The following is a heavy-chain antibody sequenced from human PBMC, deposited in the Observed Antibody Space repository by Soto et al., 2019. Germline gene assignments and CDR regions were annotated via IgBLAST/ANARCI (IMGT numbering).Heavy chain of an antibody. D-gene: IGHD6-19*01. Sequence: PSDTLSLTRNVSRYSISSGYSWVWLLEPQGKGLEWIGSIDHSGRTYHNPPLKSRGTISVDTSKNQFSLKLSSVTAADTAVYYCATHQYRAGWWGTVGFDHWGEGTLVT. CDR1: RYSISSGYS. CDR2: IDHSGRT. V-gene: IGHV4-38-2*02. CDR3: ATHQYRAGWWGTVGFDH. J-gene: IGHJ4*02.